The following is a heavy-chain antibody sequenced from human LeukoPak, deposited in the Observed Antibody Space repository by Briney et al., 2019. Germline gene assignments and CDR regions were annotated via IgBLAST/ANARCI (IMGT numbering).Heavy chain of an antibody. V-gene: IGHV4-34*01. CDR3: ARGEDIVVVPAAMRFDP. CDR2: INHSGST. J-gene: IGHJ5*02. CDR1: GGSFSGYY. D-gene: IGHD2-2*01. Sequence: SETLSVTCAVYGGSFSGYYWSWIRQPPGKGLEWIGEINHSGSTNYNPSLKSRVTISVDTSKNQFSLKLSSVTAADTAVYYCARGEDIVVVPAAMRFDPWGQGTLVTVSS.